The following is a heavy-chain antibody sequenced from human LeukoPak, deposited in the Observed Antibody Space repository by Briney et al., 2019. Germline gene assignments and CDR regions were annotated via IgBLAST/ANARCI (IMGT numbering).Heavy chain of an antibody. CDR2: IYTSGST. Sequence: SETLSLTCTVSAGSISSYYWSWIRQPAGKGLEWIGRIYTSGSTHYNPSLKSRVTMSVDTSKNQFSLKLSSVTAADTAVYYCARDGAGVAAAVYFDYWGQGTLVTVSS. J-gene: IGHJ4*02. CDR1: AGSISSYY. D-gene: IGHD6-13*01. CDR3: ARDGAGVAAAVYFDY. V-gene: IGHV4-4*07.